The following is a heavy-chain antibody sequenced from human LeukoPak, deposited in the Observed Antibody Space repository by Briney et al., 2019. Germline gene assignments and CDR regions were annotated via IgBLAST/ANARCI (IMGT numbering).Heavy chain of an antibody. CDR2: ISSSSSYI. Sequence: GGSLRLSCAASGFTFSSYSMNWVRQAPGKGLEWGSSISSSSSYIYYADSVKGRFTISRDNAKNSLYLQMNGLRAEDTAVYYCARDRSNYYGRSYYMDVWGKGTTVTVSS. D-gene: IGHD3-10*02. CDR3: ARDRSNYYGRSYYMDV. CDR1: GFTFSSYS. J-gene: IGHJ6*03. V-gene: IGHV3-21*01.